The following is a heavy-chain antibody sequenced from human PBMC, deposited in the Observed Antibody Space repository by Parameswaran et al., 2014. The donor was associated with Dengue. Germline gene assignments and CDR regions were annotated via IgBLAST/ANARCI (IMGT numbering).Heavy chain of an antibody. D-gene: IGHD2-15*01. CDR2: IYYSGST. CDR3: ARVRLALYCSGGSCYWDPNRNYYYYGMDV. Sequence: VRQMPGKAVEWIGYIYYSGSTYYNPSLKSRVTISVDTSKNQFSLKLSSVTAADTAVYYCARVRLALYCSGGSCYWDPNRNYYYYGMDVWGQGTTVTVSS. J-gene: IGHJ6*02. V-gene: IGHV4-31*02.